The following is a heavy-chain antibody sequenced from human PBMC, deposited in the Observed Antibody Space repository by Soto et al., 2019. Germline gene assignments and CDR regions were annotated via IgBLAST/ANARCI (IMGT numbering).Heavy chain of an antibody. CDR1: GFTFTTYC. CDR3: AKDGRDYGGSGHGYFDL. V-gene: IGHV3-23*01. J-gene: IGHJ2*01. Sequence: EVQVLESGGGLVQPGGSLRPSCAASGFTFTTYCMAWVRQAPGKGLEWVTAISGSGGRTDYADSVKGRFTISRDNSMNTLYLQMNSLRAEDTAVYYCAKDGRDYGGSGHGYFDLWGRGTLVTVSA. CDR2: ISGSGGRT. D-gene: IGHD4-17*01.